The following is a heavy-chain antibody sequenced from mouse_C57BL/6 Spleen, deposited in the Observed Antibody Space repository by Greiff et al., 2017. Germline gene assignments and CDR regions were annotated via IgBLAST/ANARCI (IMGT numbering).Heavy chain of an antibody. D-gene: IGHD1-1*01. CDR2: ISSGSSTI. CDR1: GFTFSDYG. J-gene: IGHJ4*01. Sequence: VKLVESGGGLVKPGGSLKLSCAASGFTFSDYGMHWVRQAPEKGLEWVAYISSGSSTIYYADTVKGRFTISRDNAKNTLFLQMTSLRSEDTAMYYCARVFLRSPYAMDYWGQGTSVTVSS. CDR3: ARVFLRSPYAMDY. V-gene: IGHV5-17*01.